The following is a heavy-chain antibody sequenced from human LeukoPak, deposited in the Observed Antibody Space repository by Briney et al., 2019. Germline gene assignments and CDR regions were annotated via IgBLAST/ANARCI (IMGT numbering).Heavy chain of an antibody. V-gene: IGHV1-69*06. CDR1: GGTFSSYA. Sequence: ASVKVSCKASGGTFSSYAISWVRQAPGQGLEWMGGIIPIFGTANYVQQFQGRVTITADKSTSTAYMELSSLRSEDTAVYYCARGRITMVRGVYWHDAFDIWGQGTMVTVSS. CDR2: IIPIFGTA. J-gene: IGHJ3*02. D-gene: IGHD3-10*01. CDR3: ARGRITMVRGVYWHDAFDI.